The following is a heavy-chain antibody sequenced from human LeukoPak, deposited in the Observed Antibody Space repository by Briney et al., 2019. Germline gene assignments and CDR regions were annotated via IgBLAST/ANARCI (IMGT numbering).Heavy chain of an antibody. D-gene: IGHD2-15*01. Sequence: TPGGSLRLSCAASGFTFSDYYMSWIRQAPGKGLEWVSYISSSSSYTNYADSVKGRFTISRDNAKNSLYLQMNSLRAEDTAVYYCARVVDCSGGSCFMFPDYWGQGTLVTVSS. V-gene: IGHV3-11*06. CDR3: ARVVDCSGGSCFMFPDY. J-gene: IGHJ4*02. CDR2: ISSSSSYT. CDR1: GFTFSDYY.